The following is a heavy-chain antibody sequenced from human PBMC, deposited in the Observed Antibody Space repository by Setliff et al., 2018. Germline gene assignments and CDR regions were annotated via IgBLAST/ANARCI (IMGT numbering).Heavy chain of an antibody. CDR1: GSTFNNYF. CDR2: ISNSGGEI. CDR3: ANYEQRPRNLDY. Sequence: LRLSCAASGSTFNNYFMIWVRQAPGKGLEWVSSISNSGGEIHYADSVKGRFTISRDNPRSTLYLQMNSLRAEDTALYYCANYEQRPRNLDYWGQGTLVTVSS. D-gene: IGHD6-25*01. J-gene: IGHJ4*02. V-gene: IGHV3-23*01.